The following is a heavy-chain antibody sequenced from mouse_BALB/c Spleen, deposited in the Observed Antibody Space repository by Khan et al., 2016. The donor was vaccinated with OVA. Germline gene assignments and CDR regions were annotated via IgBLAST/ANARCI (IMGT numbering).Heavy chain of an antibody. CDR1: GFTFSDYY. J-gene: IGHJ3*01. CDR2: ISDGGSYT. CDR3: ARFGYGGFAY. V-gene: IGHV5-4*02. D-gene: IGHD1-1*02. Sequence: EVELVESGGGLVKPGGSLKLSCAASGFTFSDYYMYWVRQTPEKRLEWVATISDGGSYTYYPDSVQGRFTISRENAKNNLYLQMSRLKSEYTAMYYCARFGYGGFAYWGQGTLVTVSA.